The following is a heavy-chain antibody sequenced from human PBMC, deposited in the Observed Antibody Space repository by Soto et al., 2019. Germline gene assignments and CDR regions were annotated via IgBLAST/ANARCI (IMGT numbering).Heavy chain of an antibody. J-gene: IGHJ4*02. Sequence: QVQLVQSGAEVKPPGSSVRVSCKPSGFTFSSYALSWVRQAPGQGLEWLGGIIPFFGAPNYSQKFQGRVTITADESTTTAYMELSSLRSDDTAVYYCTRGEFFDYWGQGTLDAVSS. CDR3: TRGEFFDY. CDR2: IIPFFGAP. V-gene: IGHV1-69*12. D-gene: IGHD3-10*01. CDR1: GFTFSSYA.